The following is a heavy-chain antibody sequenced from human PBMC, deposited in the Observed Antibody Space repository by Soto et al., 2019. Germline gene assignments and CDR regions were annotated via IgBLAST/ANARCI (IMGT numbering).Heavy chain of an antibody. CDR1: GFTFSSYS. V-gene: IGHV3-21*01. J-gene: IGHJ4*02. D-gene: IGHD6-6*01. Sequence: EVQLVESGGGLVKPGGSVRLSCAASGFTFSSYSMNWVRQAPGKGLEWVSSISSSSSYIYYADSVKGRFTISRDNAKNSLYLQMNSLRVEDTAVYYCARGGTYSSSFLDYWGQGTLVTVSS. CDR2: ISSSSSYI. CDR3: ARGGTYSSSFLDY.